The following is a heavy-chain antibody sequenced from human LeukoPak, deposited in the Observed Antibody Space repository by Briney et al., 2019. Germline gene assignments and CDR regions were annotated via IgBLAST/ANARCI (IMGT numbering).Heavy chain of an antibody. Sequence: GGSLRLSCVASGLTFSNYNMHWVRQAPGKGLEWVAVISYDGSNKYYADSVKGRFTISRDNSKNTLYLQMNSLRAEDTAVYYCARSGRAYSGYDYFLGYWGQGTLVTVSS. CDR3: ARSGRAYSGYDYFLGY. J-gene: IGHJ4*02. V-gene: IGHV3-30*19. D-gene: IGHD5-12*01. CDR2: ISYDGSNK. CDR1: GLTFSNYN.